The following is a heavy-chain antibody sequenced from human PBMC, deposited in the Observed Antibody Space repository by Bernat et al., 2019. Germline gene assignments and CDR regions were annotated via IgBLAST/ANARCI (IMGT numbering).Heavy chain of an antibody. J-gene: IGHJ4*02. V-gene: IGHV3-48*03. D-gene: IGHD6-19*01. CDR3: AGVGGYSSGWPYYFDY. Sequence: EVQLVESGGGLVQPGGSLRLSCAASGFTFSSYEMNWVRQAPGKGLEWVSYISSSGNTIYYADSVKGRFTISRDNAKNSLYLQMSSLRAEDTAVYYFAGVGGYSSGWPYYFDYWGQGTLVTVSS. CDR1: GFTFSSYE. CDR2: ISSSGNTI.